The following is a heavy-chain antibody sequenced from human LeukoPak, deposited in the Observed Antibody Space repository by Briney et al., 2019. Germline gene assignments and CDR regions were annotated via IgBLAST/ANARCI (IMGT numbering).Heavy chain of an antibody. D-gene: IGHD1-1*01. V-gene: IGHV3-23*01. CDR3: ARTVSY. J-gene: IGHJ4*02. Sequence: PGGSLRLSCAASEFTFSSYGMSWVRQAPGKGLEWVSSISGSGGSTQYADSVQGRFAISRDNSKNTLYLQMNSLRADDTAVYYCARTVSYWGQGTLVTVSS. CDR1: EFTFSSYG. CDR2: ISGSGGST.